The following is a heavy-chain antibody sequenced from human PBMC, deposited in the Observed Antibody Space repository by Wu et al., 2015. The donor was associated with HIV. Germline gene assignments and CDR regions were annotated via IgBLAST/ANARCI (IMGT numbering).Heavy chain of an antibody. D-gene: IGHD3-22*01. CDR1: GYTFTSYG. Sequence: QVQLVQSGAEVKKPGASVKVSCKASGYTFTSYGISWVRQAPGQGLEWMGWISAYNGNTNYAQKLQGRVTMTTDTSTSTAYMELSSLRSEDTAVYYCARGPYYYDSSGYSDYWGQGTLVTVSS. CDR3: ARGPYYYDSSGYSDY. CDR2: ISAYNGNT. J-gene: IGHJ4*02. V-gene: IGHV1-18*01.